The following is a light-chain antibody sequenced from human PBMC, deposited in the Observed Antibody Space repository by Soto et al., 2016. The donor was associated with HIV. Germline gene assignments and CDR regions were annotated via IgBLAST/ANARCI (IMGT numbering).Light chain of an antibody. Sequence: DIQMTQSPSSLSASVGDRVTITCRASQSISSYLNWYQQKPGKAPKFLIYAASSLQSGVPSRFSGSGSGTDFTLTISSLQPEDFATYYCQQTDSFPFTFGPGTKVNV. CDR3: QQTDSFPFT. CDR1: QSISSY. V-gene: IGKV1-39*01. J-gene: IGKJ3*01. CDR2: AAS.